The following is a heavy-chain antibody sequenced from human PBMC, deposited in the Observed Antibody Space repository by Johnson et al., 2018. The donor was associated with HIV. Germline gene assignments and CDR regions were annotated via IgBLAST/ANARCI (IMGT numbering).Heavy chain of an antibody. V-gene: IGHV3-30-3*01. D-gene: IGHD6-13*01. CDR2: ISYDGSNK. Sequence: VHLVESGGGVVQPGRSLRLSCAASGFTFSNYAMHWVRQAPGKGLEWVALISYDGSNKYHADSVKGRFTISRDNSKNTLYLQMNSLRAEETAVYYCARALTVAAAGDDAFDIWGQVTMVTVSS. CDR1: GFTFSNYA. J-gene: IGHJ3*02. CDR3: ARALTVAAAGDDAFDI.